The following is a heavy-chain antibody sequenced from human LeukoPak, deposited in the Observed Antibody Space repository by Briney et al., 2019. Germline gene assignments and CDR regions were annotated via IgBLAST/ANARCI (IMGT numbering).Heavy chain of an antibody. D-gene: IGHD1-26*01. CDR2: ISGSGVTT. CDR3: VKKVVVGATSPYSDFQD. Sequence: GGSLRLSCAASGFTFSSYAMGWVRQAPEKGLDWVSAISGSGVTTHYAGSVQGRFSISRDNSKNTLYLQMNSLRVEDTALYYCVKKVVVGATSPYSDFQDWGQGTLVTVSS. V-gene: IGHV3-23*01. CDR1: GFTFSSYA. J-gene: IGHJ1*01.